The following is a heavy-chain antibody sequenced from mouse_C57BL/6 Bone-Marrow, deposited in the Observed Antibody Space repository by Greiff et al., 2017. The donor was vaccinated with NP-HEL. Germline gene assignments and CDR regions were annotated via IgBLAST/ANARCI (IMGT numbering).Heavy chain of an antibody. CDR3: ARLLHYYGSSSRRYAMDY. CDR2: ISNLAYSI. CDR1: GFTFSDYG. Sequence: DVQLVESGGGLVQPGGSLKLSCAASGFTFSDYGMAWVRQAPRKGPEWVAFISNLAYSIYYADTVTGRFSISRENAKNTLYLEMSSLRSEDTAMYYCARLLHYYGSSSRRYAMDYWGQGTSVTVSS. D-gene: IGHD1-1*01. V-gene: IGHV5-15*01. J-gene: IGHJ4*01.